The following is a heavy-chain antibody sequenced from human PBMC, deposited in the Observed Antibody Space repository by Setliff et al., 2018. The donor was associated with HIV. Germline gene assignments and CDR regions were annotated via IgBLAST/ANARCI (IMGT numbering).Heavy chain of an antibody. J-gene: IGHJ4*02. CDR3: AMSPYSSGLFDY. D-gene: IGHD6-19*01. Sequence: PGGSLRLSCAASGFTFSSYEMNWVRQAPGKGLEWVSYISGSGSAMYYADSVKGRFTISRGNSKNTLYLQMNSLRAEDTAVYYCAMSPYSSGLFDYWGQGTLVTVSS. CDR2: ISGSGSAM. CDR1: GFTFSSYE. V-gene: IGHV3-48*03.